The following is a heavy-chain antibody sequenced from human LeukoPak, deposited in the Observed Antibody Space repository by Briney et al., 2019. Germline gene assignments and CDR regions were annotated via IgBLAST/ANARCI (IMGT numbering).Heavy chain of an antibody. Sequence: GSLRLSCAASGFTFSSYSMNWVRQAPGKGLEWVSSISSSSSYIYYADSVKGRFTISRDNAKNSLYLQMNSLRAEDTAVYYCARDFHPKARLAAAGLEFDPWGQGTLVTVSS. V-gene: IGHV3-21*01. CDR3: ARDFHPKARLAAAGLEFDP. D-gene: IGHD6-13*01. CDR1: GFTFSSYS. J-gene: IGHJ5*02. CDR2: ISSSSSYI.